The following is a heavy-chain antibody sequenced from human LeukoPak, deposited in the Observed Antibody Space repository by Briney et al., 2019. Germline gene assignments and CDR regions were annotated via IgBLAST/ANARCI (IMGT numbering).Heavy chain of an antibody. V-gene: IGHV3-53*01. Sequence: GGSLRLSCAASGFTVSSNYMSWVRQAPGKGLEWVSVIYSGGSTYYADSVKGRFTISRDNSKNTLYLQMNSLRAEDTAVYYCARSLWFGELGEFDYWGQGTLVTVSS. D-gene: IGHD3-10*01. CDR2: IYSGGST. CDR1: GFTVSSNY. J-gene: IGHJ4*02. CDR3: ARSLWFGELGEFDY.